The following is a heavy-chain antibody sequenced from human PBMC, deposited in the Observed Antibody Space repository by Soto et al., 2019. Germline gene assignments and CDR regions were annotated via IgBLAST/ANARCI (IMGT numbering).Heavy chain of an antibody. CDR1: GFTFSAYW. V-gene: IGHV3-7*01. J-gene: IGHJ4*02. CDR2: IKQDGSEK. Sequence: GESLKISCVGSGFTFSAYWMTWVRQAPGKGLEWVAVIKQDGSEKYYVDSVKGRFTISRDNAKNSLYLQMNTLRAEDTAVYFCAGGGGWVFDSWGQGTLVTVSS. CDR3: AGGGGWVFDS. D-gene: IGHD6-19*01.